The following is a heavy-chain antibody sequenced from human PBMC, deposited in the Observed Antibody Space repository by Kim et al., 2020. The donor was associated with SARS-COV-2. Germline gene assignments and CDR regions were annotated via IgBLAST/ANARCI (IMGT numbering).Heavy chain of an antibody. V-gene: IGHV3-74*01. CDR2: INSDGSST. CDR1: GFTFSSYC. D-gene: IGHD2-21*01. CDR3: ATGNSHAFDI. J-gene: IGHJ3*02. Sequence: GGSLRLSCAASGFTFSSYCMHWVRQAPGKGLMWVSRINSDGSSTSYADSVKGRFTISRDNAKNTLYLQMNTLRAEDTAVYYCATGNSHAFDIWGQGTMVSVSS.